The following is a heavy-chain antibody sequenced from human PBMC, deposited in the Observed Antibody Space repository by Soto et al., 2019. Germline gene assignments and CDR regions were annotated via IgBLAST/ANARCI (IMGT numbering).Heavy chain of an antibody. CDR2: IHYSGTT. J-gene: IGHJ4*02. Sequence: QVQVQQWGAGLLKPSETLSLTCDVYGESFSAYYWNWIRQSPEKGLEWIADIHYSGTTNYNPSLRTRVTISRDTWKRQFSLKLTSVTPADTAVYYCVTYKERTPGWGTLADFWGQGTQVTATS. CDR1: GESFSAYY. CDR3: VTYKERTPGWGTLADF. D-gene: IGHD3-10*01. V-gene: IGHV4-34*01.